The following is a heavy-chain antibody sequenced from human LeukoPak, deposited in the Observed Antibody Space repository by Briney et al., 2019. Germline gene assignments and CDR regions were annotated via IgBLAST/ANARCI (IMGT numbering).Heavy chain of an antibody. CDR2: ISYDGSNK. V-gene: IGHV3-30*18. J-gene: IGHJ4*02. CDR1: GFTFSSYG. Sequence: GGSLRLSCAASGFTFSSYGMHWVRQAPGKGLEWVAVISYDGSNKYYADSVKGRFAISRDNSKNTLYLQMNSLRAEDTAVYYCAKDNAGVSTPFDYWGQGTLVTVSS. CDR3: AKDNAGVSTPFDY. D-gene: IGHD2-2*01.